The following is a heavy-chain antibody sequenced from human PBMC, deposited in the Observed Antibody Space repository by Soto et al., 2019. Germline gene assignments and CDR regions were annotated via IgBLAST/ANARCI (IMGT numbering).Heavy chain of an antibody. Sequence: ASVKVSCKASGYAFTSYAMHWVRQAPGQRLEWMGWINAGNGNTKYSQKFQGRVTITRDTSASTAYMELSSLRSEDTAVYYCARGLGLYYFDYWGQGTLVTVSS. CDR1: GYAFTSYA. CDR2: INAGNGNT. V-gene: IGHV1-3*01. CDR3: ARGLGLYYFDY. D-gene: IGHD1-26*01. J-gene: IGHJ4*02.